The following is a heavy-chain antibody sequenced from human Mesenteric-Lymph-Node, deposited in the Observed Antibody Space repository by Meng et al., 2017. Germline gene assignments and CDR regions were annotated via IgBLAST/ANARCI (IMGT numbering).Heavy chain of an antibody. Sequence: LSLTCAASGFSFTDYYMSWIRQAPGKGLEWVSYISAGSSTIYYADSVKGRFTISRDNAKNSLYLQMNSLRAEDTAVYYCARGAWELIDYWGQGMLVTVSS. D-gene: IGHD3-10*01. CDR2: ISAGSSTI. J-gene: IGHJ4*02. CDR1: GFSFTDYY. V-gene: IGHV3-11*04. CDR3: ARGAWELIDY.